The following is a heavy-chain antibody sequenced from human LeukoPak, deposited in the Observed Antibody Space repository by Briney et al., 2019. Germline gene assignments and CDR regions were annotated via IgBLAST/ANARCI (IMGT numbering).Heavy chain of an antibody. CDR2: IIPIFGTA. V-gene: IGHV1-69*01. CDR1: GGTFSSYA. CDR3: ARNYYDSSGYRHASDI. Sequence: SVKVSFKASGGTFSSYAISWVRQAPGQGLEWMGGIIPIFGTANYAQKFQGRVTITADESTSTAYMELSSLRSEDTAVYYCARNYYDSSGYRHASDIWGQGTMVTVSS. J-gene: IGHJ3*02. D-gene: IGHD3-22*01.